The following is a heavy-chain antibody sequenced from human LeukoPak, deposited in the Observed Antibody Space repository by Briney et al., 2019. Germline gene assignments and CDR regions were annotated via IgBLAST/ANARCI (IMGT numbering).Heavy chain of an antibody. J-gene: IGHJ4*02. V-gene: IGHV1-18*01. CDR3: ARGVLRFLEWLLWLDY. CDR2: ISAYNGNT. CDR1: GYSFTSYG. Sequence: GESLKISCKGSGYSFTSYGISWVRQAPGQGLEWMGWISAYNGNTNYAQKLQGRVTMTTDTSTSTAYMELRSLRSDDTAVYYCARGVLRFLEWLLWLDYWGQGTLVTVFS. D-gene: IGHD3-3*01.